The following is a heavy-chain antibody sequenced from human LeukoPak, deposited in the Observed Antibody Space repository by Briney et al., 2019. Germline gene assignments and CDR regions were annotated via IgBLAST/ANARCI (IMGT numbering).Heavy chain of an antibody. CDR1: GGSFSGYY. CDR2: INHSGST. CDR3: ARGYYGPPYY. Sequence: SETLSLTCAVYGGSFSGYYWSWIRQPPGKGLEWIGEINHSGSTNYNPSLKSRVTISVDTSKNQFSLKLSSVTAADTAVYYCARGYYGPPYYWGQGTLVTVPS. J-gene: IGHJ4*02. D-gene: IGHD3-10*01. V-gene: IGHV4-34*01.